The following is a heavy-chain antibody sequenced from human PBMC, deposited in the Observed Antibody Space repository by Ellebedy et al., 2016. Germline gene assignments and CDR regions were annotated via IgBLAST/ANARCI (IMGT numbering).Heavy chain of an antibody. J-gene: IGHJ3*02. CDR3: AREFWGMLDI. Sequence: ASVKVSCKGSGYRFSNYWIGWVRQMPGKGLEWMGVIYPGDSDTRYSPSFQGQVTISADKSISTAYLQWNSLKASDTANYYCAREFWGMLDIWGQGTMISVSS. D-gene: IGHD3-16*01. CDR2: IYPGDSDT. CDR1: GYRFSNYW. V-gene: IGHV5-51*01.